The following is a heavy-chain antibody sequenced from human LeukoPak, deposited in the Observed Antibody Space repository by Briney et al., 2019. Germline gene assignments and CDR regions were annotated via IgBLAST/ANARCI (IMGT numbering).Heavy chain of an antibody. V-gene: IGHV4-39*01. Sequence: SETLSLSCTVSGGSISSSSYYWGWIRQPPGKGLEWVGSIYYSGSTYYNPSLKSRVTISVDTSKNQFSLKLSSVTAADTAVYYCARLGDTLGMGLRVHNWFDPWGQGTLVTVSS. CDR1: GGSISSSSYY. J-gene: IGHJ5*02. CDR3: ARLGDTLGMGLRVHNWFDP. CDR2: IYYSGST. D-gene: IGHD4-17*01.